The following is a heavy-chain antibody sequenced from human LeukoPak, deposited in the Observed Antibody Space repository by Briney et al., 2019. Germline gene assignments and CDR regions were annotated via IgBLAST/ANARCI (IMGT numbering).Heavy chain of an antibody. CDR1: GFSISSGYF. Sequence: SETLSLTCAVSGFSISSGYFWAWIRQSPGKGLEWIGGTFHSGITYYNPSLKSRITISVDTSKNQFSLRLSSVTAADTAVYYCARRISTRRGETCSSTSCYFDYWGQGTLVTVSS. CDR2: TFHSGIT. CDR3: ARRISTRRGETCSSTSCYFDY. J-gene: IGHJ4*02. V-gene: IGHV4-38-2*01. D-gene: IGHD2-2*01.